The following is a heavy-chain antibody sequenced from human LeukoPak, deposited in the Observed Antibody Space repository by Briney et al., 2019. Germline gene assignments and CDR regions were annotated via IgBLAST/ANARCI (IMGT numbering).Heavy chain of an antibody. CDR3: ARGGSLGMDV. CDR2: INHSSRT. V-gene: IGHV4-34*01. Sequence: SETLSLTCAVYGGSFSGYYWRWIRQPPGKGRDCIGDINHSSRTNYPPPLKSRVTISVDTSKNQFSLKLSSVTAADTAVYYCARGGSLGMDVWGQGTTVTVSS. D-gene: IGHD6-25*01. CDR1: GGSFSGYY. J-gene: IGHJ6*02.